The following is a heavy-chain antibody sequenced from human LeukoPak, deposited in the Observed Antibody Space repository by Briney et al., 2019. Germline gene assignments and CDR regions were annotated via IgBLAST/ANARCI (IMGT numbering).Heavy chain of an antibody. V-gene: IGHV3-66*01. Sequence: PGGSLRLSCAASGFTVNSNDMSWVRQAPGKGLEWVSVISSDGRTYYADSVKGRFTTSRDNSKNTLDLQMNSLRVEDTAVYYCAKEEARWEWFDPWGQGTLVTVSS. CDR2: ISSDGRT. J-gene: IGHJ5*02. CDR1: GFTVNSND. D-gene: IGHD1-26*01. CDR3: AKEEARWEWFDP.